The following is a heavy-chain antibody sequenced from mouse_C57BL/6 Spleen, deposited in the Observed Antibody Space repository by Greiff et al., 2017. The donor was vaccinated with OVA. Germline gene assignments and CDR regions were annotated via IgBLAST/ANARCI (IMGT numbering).Heavy chain of an antibody. CDR1: GYAFSSSW. V-gene: IGHV1-82*01. Sequence: QVQLKESGPELVKPGASVKISCKASGYAFSSSWMNWVKQRPGKGLEWIGRIYPGDGDTNYNGKFKGKATLTADKSSSTAYMQLSSLTSEDSAVYFCARCSDGHPRGFDYWGQGTTLTVSS. CDR2: IYPGDGDT. CDR3: ARCSDGHPRGFDY. J-gene: IGHJ2*01. D-gene: IGHD2-3*01.